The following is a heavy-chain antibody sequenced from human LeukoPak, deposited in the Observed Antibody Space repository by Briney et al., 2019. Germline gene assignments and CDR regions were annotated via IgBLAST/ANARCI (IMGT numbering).Heavy chain of an antibody. CDR1: GFVFSNYG. Sequence: GGSLRLSCQTSGFVFSNYGMHWVRQAPGKGLEWVAFVRYDGSNEYYADSVKGRFTISRDNSRNTLYLRMNSLRAEDTSVYSRAKDSNSGYVSVGPDYWGLGTLVTVSS. D-gene: IGHD3-22*01. CDR3: AKDSNSGYVSVGPDY. J-gene: IGHJ4*02. CDR2: VRYDGSNE. V-gene: IGHV3-30*02.